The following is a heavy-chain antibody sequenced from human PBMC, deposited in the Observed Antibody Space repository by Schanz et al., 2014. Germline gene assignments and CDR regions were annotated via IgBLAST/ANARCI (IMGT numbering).Heavy chain of an antibody. D-gene: IGHD3-9*01. CDR1: GFTLSNYA. CDR2: LSEGGGGT. Sequence: EVQLVASGGGLVQPGGSLKLSCAASGFTLSNYAMSWVRQAPGKGLEWVSALSEGGGGTHYADSVRGRFTISSDSSKNTLYLQMSSLRADDTAVYYYAKAADWPVTRFDPWGQGTLVTVSS. J-gene: IGHJ5*02. CDR3: AKAADWPVTRFDP. V-gene: IGHV3-23*04.